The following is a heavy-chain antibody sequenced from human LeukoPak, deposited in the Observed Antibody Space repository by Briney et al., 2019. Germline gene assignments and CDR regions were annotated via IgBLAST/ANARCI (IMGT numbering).Heavy chain of an antibody. CDR3: AALLSGTYWYFDY. D-gene: IGHD1-26*01. Sequence: SETLSLTCTVSGGSISSYYWSWIRQSAGKGLEWIGHIYTSGSTDYYTSGSTDYNPSLKSRVTISVDKSKNHFSLKLSSVTAADTAVYYCAALLSGTYWYFDYWGQGILVTVSS. V-gene: IGHV4-4*07. CDR1: GGSISSYY. J-gene: IGHJ4*02. CDR2: IYTSGSTDYYTSGST.